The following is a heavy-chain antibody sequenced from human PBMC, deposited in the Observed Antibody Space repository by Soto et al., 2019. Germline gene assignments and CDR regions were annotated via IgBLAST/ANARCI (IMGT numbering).Heavy chain of an antibody. CDR3: ARGEQYSGRIFDY. Sequence: SQTLSLTCGISGDSVSSNSAAWNWLRQSPSRGLEWLGRTYYRSKWYNDYAVSVESRITINPDTSKNHFSLQLNFVTPEDTAVYFCARGEQYSGRIFDYWGQGTLVTVSS. D-gene: IGHD1-26*01. CDR1: GDSVSSNSAA. J-gene: IGHJ4*02. V-gene: IGHV6-1*01. CDR2: TYYRSKWYN.